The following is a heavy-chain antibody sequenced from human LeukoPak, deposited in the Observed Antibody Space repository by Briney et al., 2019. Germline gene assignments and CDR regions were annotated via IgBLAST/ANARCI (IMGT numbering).Heavy chain of an antibody. Sequence: SETLSLTCTVSGGSISSYYWSWVRQPPGKGLEWVGDIYYSGSTNYNPSLKSRVTISVDTSKNQFSLKLSSVTAADTAAYYCARGRGDPFGSGSQFDYWGQGTLVTVSS. CDR1: GGSISSYY. V-gene: IGHV4-59*01. CDR2: IYYSGST. D-gene: IGHD3-10*01. J-gene: IGHJ4*02. CDR3: ARGRGDPFGSGSQFDY.